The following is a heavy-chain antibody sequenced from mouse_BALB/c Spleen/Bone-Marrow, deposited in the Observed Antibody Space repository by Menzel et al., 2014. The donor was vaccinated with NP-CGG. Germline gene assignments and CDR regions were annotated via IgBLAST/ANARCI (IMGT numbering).Heavy chain of an antibody. CDR2: INPGSSTI. D-gene: IGHD1-2*01. Sequence: EVMLVESGGGLVQPGGSLILSCAASGFDFSRYWMSWARQAPGKGQEWIGEINPGSSTINYTPSLKDKFIISRDNAKXTLYLQINKVRSEDTALYYCARRGYYGHFAYWGQGTTLTVSS. CDR1: GFDFSRYW. V-gene: IGHV4-2*02. CDR3: ARRGYYGHFAY. J-gene: IGHJ2*01.